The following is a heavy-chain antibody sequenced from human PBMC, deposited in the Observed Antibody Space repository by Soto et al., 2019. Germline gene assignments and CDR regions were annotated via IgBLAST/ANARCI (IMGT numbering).Heavy chain of an antibody. CDR2: IYYNGIT. CDR3: ARDNLGVGYNYWFDP. CDR1: GGSISSGDYY. D-gene: IGHD5-12*01. V-gene: IGHV4-30-4*01. J-gene: IGHJ5*02. Sequence: SQTLSLTCTVSGGSISSGDYYWSWIRQPPGKGLEWSGYIYYNGITYYKPSIKSRVTISVDTSKNQFSLKLSSVTAADTAVYYCARDNLGVGYNYWFDPWGQGTLVTVSS.